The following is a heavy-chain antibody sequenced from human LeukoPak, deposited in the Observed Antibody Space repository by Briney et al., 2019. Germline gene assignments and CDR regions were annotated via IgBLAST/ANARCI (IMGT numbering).Heavy chain of an antibody. V-gene: IGHV3-9*01. CDR1: GFTFDDYA. Sequence: GRSLRLSCAASGFTFDDYAMHWVRQAPGKGLEWASGISWNSGSIGYADSVKGRFTISRDNSKNTLYLQMNSLRAEDTAVYYCAKDRGRWLQLRPQYYFDYWGQGTLVTVSS. CDR3: AKDRGRWLQLRPQYYFDY. CDR2: ISWNSGSI. D-gene: IGHD5-24*01. J-gene: IGHJ4*02.